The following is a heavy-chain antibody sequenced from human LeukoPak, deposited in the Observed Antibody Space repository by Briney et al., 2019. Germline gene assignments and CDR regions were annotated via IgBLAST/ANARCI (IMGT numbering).Heavy chain of an antibody. D-gene: IGHD6-6*01. CDR3: ARTKYSSFGAFDI. CDR2: INPNSGGT. CDR1: GYTFTGYY. J-gene: IGHJ3*02. V-gene: IGHV1-2*02. Sequence: ASVKVSCKASGYTFTGYYMHWVRQAPGQGLEWMGWINPNSGGTNYAQKFQGRVTMTRDTSISTAYMELSRLRSDDTAVYYCARTKYSSFGAFDIWGQGTMVTVSS.